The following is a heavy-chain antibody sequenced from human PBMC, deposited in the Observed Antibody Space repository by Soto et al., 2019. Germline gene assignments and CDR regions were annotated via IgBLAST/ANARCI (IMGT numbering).Heavy chain of an antibody. CDR3: ASPSGSENYYYFS. CDR2: IYRGGTT. CDR1: GFTFDDYA. V-gene: IGHV3-53*01. D-gene: IGHD3-10*01. J-gene: IGHJ4*01. Sequence: GGSLRLSCAASGFTFDDYAMHWVRQAPGKGLEWVSVIYRGGTTNYADSVKGRFTISRDTSKNTLYLQMNSLRAEDTAVYYCASPSGSENYYYFSWGHGTLVTVSS.